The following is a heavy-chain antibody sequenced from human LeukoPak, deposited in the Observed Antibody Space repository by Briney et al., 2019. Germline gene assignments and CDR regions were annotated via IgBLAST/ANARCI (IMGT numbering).Heavy chain of an antibody. CDR3: ASLGATSAGFDD. Sequence: GGSLRLSCAASGFTFSSYAMHWVRQAPGKGLEWVAVISYDGSNKYYADSVKGRFTISRDNSKNTLYLQMNSLRAEDTAVYYCASLGATSAGFDDWGQGTLVTVSS. CDR1: GFTFSSYA. V-gene: IGHV3-30*04. J-gene: IGHJ4*02. CDR2: ISYDGSNK. D-gene: IGHD1-26*01.